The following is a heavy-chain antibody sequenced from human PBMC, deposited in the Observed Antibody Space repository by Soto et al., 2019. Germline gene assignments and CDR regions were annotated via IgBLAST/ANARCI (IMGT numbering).Heavy chain of an antibody. CDR1: GGTFSSYA. CDR3: ARDRKEYQLLSDAFDI. D-gene: IGHD2-2*01. J-gene: IGHJ3*02. CDR2: IIPIFGTA. Sequence: QVQLVQSGAEVKKPGSSVKVSCKASGGTFSSYAISWVRQAPGQGLEWMGGIIPIFGTANYAQKFQGRVTITADKSTITAYMELSSLRSEDTAVYYCARDRKEYQLLSDAFDIWGQGTMVTVSS. V-gene: IGHV1-69*06.